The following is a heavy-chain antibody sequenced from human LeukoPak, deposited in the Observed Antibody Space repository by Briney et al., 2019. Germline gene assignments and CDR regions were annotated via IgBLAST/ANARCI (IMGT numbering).Heavy chain of an antibody. CDR2: IYTSGST. D-gene: IGHD6-6*01. Sequence: SETLSLTCTVSGGSISSGSYYWSWLRQPAGKGLEWIGRIYTSGSTNYNPSLKSRVTMSVDTSKNQFSLKLSSVTAADTAVYYCARYLSSSGWFGPWGQGILVTVSS. CDR1: GGSISSGSYY. CDR3: ARYLSSSGWFGP. V-gene: IGHV4-61*02. J-gene: IGHJ5*02.